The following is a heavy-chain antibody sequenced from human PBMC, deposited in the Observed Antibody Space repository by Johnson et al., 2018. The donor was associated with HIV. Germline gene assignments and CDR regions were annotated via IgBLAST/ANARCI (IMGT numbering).Heavy chain of an antibody. CDR1: GFTFSSYG. CDR2: ISYDGSNK. J-gene: IGHJ3*02. Sequence: QVQLVESGGGVVQPGRSLRLSCAASGFTFSSYGMHWVRQAPGKGLEWVAVISYDGSNKYYADSVKGRLTISRDNAKNSLYLQVNSLRAEDMTVYYCVKVQDEWFRALGAFDIWGQGTMVIVSS. D-gene: IGHD3-10*01. V-gene: IGHV3-30-3*02. CDR3: VKVQDEWFRALGAFDI.